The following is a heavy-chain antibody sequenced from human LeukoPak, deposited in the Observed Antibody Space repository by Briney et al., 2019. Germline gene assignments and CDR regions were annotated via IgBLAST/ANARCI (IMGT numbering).Heavy chain of an antibody. D-gene: IGHD6-19*01. Sequence: ASVKVSCKVSGYTLTELSMHWVRQATGQGLEWMGWMNPNSGNTGYAQKFQGRVTMTRNTSISTAYMELSSLRSEDTAVYYCARGRFSSGWLLGAFDIWGQGTMVTVSS. J-gene: IGHJ3*02. CDR3: ARGRFSSGWLLGAFDI. CDR2: MNPNSGNT. V-gene: IGHV1-8*01. CDR1: GYTLTELS.